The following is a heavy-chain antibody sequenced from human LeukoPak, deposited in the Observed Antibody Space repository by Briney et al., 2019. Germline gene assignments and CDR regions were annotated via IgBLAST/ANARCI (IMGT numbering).Heavy chain of an antibody. CDR2: INGDGGRT. J-gene: IGHJ5*02. Sequence: GVSLRLSCAASGFTFDDYAMHWVRQAPGKGLEWVSRINGDGGRTLCADSVKGRFTISRDNSKNSLYLQMNSLRTEDTSLYYCAKDEGSCSGATCYLSWFDPWGQGTLVTVSS. CDR1: GFTFDDYA. D-gene: IGHD2-15*01. V-gene: IGHV3-43*02. CDR3: AKDEGSCSGATCYLSWFDP.